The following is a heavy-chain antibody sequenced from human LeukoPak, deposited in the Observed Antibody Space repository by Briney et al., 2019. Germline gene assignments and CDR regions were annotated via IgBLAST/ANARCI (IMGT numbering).Heavy chain of an antibody. CDR1: GFTVSSNY. Sequence: GGSLRLSCAASGFTVSSNYMSWVRQAPGKGLEWVSVIYSGGSTYYADSVKGGFTISRDNSKNTLYLQMNSLRAEDTAVYYCARDERGFTEDWGQGTLVTVSS. CDR2: IYSGGST. J-gene: IGHJ4*02. V-gene: IGHV3-53*01. CDR3: ARDERGFTED. D-gene: IGHD1-14*01.